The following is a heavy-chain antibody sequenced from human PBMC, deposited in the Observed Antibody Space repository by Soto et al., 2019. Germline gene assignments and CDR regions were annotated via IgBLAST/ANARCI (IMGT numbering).Heavy chain of an antibody. CDR3: RGPRADSSGTGAH. CDR1: GFTFIIYW. CDR2: ISDDGTTT. D-gene: IGHD1-26*01. Sequence: GGSLRLSCVVSGFTFIIYWMHWVRQVPGQSPFWVSRISDDGTTTNYADSVRGRFTISRDNSKNTLYLQMNNLKPDDTAIYCTRGPRADSSGTGAHWGQGTPVTVSS. V-gene: IGHV3-74*01. J-gene: IGHJ4*02.